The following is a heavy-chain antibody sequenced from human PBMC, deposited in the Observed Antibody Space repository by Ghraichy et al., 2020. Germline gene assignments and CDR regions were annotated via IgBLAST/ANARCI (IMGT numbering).Heavy chain of an antibody. V-gene: IGHV3-23*01. J-gene: IGHJ4*02. CDR2: IGINGGTT. D-gene: IGHD6-19*01. CDR3: AKEEYSSGWYLVDY. Sequence: GGSLRLSCAASGFTFSSYAMSWVRQAPGKGLEWVSVIGINGGTTYYADSVKGRFTISRDNSKSTLYLQMNSLRAEDTAVYYCAKEEYSSGWYLVDYWGQGTLVTVSS. CDR1: GFTFSSYA.